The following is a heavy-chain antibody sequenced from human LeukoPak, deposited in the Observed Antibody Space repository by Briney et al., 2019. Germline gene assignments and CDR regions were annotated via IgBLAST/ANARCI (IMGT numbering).Heavy chain of an antibody. Sequence: GGSLRLSCAASGFTFSSYAMHWVRQAPGKGLEWVAVISYDGRNKYYADSVKGRFTISRDNLKNTLYLQMNSLRAEDTAVYYCARDMIIALAGRIDYWGQGTLVTVSS. D-gene: IGHD6-19*01. CDR1: GFTFSSYA. J-gene: IGHJ4*02. V-gene: IGHV3-30*04. CDR2: ISYDGRNK. CDR3: ARDMIIALAGRIDY.